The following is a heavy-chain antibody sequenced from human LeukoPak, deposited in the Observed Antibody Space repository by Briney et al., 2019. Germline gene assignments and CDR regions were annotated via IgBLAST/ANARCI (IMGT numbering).Heavy chain of an antibody. J-gene: IGHJ4*02. CDR3: ARRGGTTVATADY. Sequence: GASVKVSCKASGYTFTGYYMHWVRQAPGQGLEWMGWINPNSGVTHYAQKFQGRVTMTSDTSISTAYMELRSLRSDDTAVYYCARRGGTTVATADYWGQGTLATVSS. V-gene: IGHV1-2*02. D-gene: IGHD4-23*01. CDR1: GYTFTGYY. CDR2: INPNSGVT.